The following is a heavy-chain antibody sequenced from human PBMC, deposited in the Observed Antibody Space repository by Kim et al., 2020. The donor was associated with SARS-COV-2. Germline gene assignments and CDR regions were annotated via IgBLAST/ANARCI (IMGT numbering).Heavy chain of an antibody. CDR3: TKDITLGGADV. CDR2: IMWNSGVS. D-gene: IGHD3-3*01. J-gene: IGHJ6*02. Sequence: GGSLRLSCEVSGSTSDDPAMHWVRQAPGKGLEWVSGIMWNSGVSGYADSVKGRFTVSRDNAKNSLYLQMNSLRPEDTAFYYCTKDITLGGADVWGQGTTVTVSS. V-gene: IGHV3-9*02. CDR1: GSTSDDPA.